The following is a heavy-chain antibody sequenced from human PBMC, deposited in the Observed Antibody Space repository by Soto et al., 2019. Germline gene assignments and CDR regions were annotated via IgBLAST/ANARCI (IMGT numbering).Heavy chain of an antibody. V-gene: IGHV3-53*01. CDR3: ARKSILGSGWPDIHYGMDV. Sequence: PGGSLRLSCAAFGFTVSSNYMSWVRQAPGKGLEWGSVIYSGGSTYYADSVKGRFTISRDNSKNTLYLQMNSLRAEDTAVYYCARKSILGSGWPDIHYGMDVWGQGTTVTVSS. CDR1: GFTVSSNY. D-gene: IGHD6-19*01. CDR2: IYSGGST. J-gene: IGHJ6*02.